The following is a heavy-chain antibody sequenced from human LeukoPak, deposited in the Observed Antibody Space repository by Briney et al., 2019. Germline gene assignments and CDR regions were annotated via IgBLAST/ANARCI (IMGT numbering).Heavy chain of an antibody. CDR1: GITLSNYA. D-gene: IGHD6-13*01. CDR2: ISGSGGGT. CDR3: ARGEEDSSSWSIYGLDV. J-gene: IGHJ6*02. V-gene: IGHV3-23*01. Sequence: GGSLRLSCAVSGITLSNYAMSWVRQAPGKGLEWVAGISGSGGGTHYAESVKGRFTISRDNSRNTVSLQMNTLRAEDTAVYFCARGEEDSSSWSIYGLDVWSQGTTVTVSS.